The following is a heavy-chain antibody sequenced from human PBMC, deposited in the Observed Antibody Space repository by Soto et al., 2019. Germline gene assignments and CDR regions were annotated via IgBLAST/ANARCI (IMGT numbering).Heavy chain of an antibody. CDR1: GGSISSSSYY. D-gene: IGHD2-2*02. J-gene: IGHJ4*02. V-gene: IGHV4-39*01. CDR2: IYYSGST. CDR3: ATIPATTILTDY. Sequence: SETLSLTCTVSGGSISSSSYYWGWIRQPPGKGLEWIGSIYYSGSTYYNPSLKSRVTISVDTSKNQFSLKLSSVTAADTAVYSCATIPATTILTDYWGQGTLVTVSS.